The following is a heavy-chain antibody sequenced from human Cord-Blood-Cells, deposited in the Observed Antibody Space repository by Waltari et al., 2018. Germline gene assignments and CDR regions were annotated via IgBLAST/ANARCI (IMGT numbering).Heavy chain of an antibody. CDR1: GGTFSSYA. Sequence: QVQLVQSGAEVKKPGSSVKVSCQASGGTFSSYALSWVRQAPGHRLEWMVGIIPIFGTANYAQKFQGRVTITADESTSTAYMELSSLRSEDTAVYYCASNYYDSSGYYDAFDIWGQGTMVTVSS. D-gene: IGHD3-22*01. CDR2: IIPIFGTA. J-gene: IGHJ3*02. CDR3: ASNYYDSSGYYDAFDI. V-gene: IGHV1-69*01.